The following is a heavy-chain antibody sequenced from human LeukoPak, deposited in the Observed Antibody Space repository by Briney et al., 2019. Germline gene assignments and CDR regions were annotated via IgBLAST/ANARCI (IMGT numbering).Heavy chain of an antibody. CDR2: IDYSGST. J-gene: IGHJ3*02. V-gene: IGHV4-59*01. CDR1: GGSIGTYY. Sequence: SGSLSLTCTVSGGSIGTYYWTWIRQPPGKGLEWIGYIDYSGSTNSNPSLKSRVSISVYTPKSQFSLKLTSLTAADTAVCYSARGRRSSSRHDAIDIWGQGTMVTVS. D-gene: IGHD6-13*01. CDR3: ARGRRSSSRHDAIDI.